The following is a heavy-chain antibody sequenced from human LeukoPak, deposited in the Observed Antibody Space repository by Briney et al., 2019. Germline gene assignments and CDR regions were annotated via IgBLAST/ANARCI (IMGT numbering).Heavy chain of an antibody. CDR2: VYYSGNT. D-gene: IGHD2-2*02. Sequence: SETLSLTCTISGGSINNNGYYWGWIRQPPGKGLEWIGSVYYSGNTYYNPSLKSRVTISVDTSKNQFSLSLTSVTAADTAVYYCARDIRGMDVWGQGTTVTVSS. V-gene: IGHV4-39*02. CDR1: GGSINNNGYY. CDR3: ARDIRGMDV. J-gene: IGHJ6*02.